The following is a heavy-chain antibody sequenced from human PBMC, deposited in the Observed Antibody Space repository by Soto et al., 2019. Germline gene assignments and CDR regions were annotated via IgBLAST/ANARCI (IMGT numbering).Heavy chain of an antibody. D-gene: IGHD2-8*02. CDR3: ARTYCTGSGCDNWFEP. CDR2: IDPDDSET. CDR1: GYSFATFW. V-gene: IGHV5-51*01. J-gene: IGHJ5*02. Sequence: PGDSLKISCQGYGYSFATFWIGWVRQMPGKGLEWMGIIDPDDSETTYSPSFQGLVTMSVDKSIRTAYLQWSSLKASDTATYYCARTYCTGSGCDNWFEPWGTGTLVTV.